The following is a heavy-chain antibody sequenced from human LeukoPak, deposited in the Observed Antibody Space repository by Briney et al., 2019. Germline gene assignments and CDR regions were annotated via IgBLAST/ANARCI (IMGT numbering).Heavy chain of an antibody. V-gene: IGHV4-34*01. Sequence: SETLSLTCAVYGGSFSGYYWSWIRQPPGKGLEWIGEINHSGSTNYNPSLKSRVTISVDTSKNQFSLRLTSVTAADTAVYYCARVTYNGYQHFDYWGQGNLVTVS. CDR2: INHSGST. CDR3: ARVTYNGYQHFDY. CDR1: GGSFSGYY. J-gene: IGHJ4*02. D-gene: IGHD3-10*01.